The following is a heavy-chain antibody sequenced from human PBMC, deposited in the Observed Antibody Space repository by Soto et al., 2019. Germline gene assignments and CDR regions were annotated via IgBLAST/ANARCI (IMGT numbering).Heavy chain of an antibody. Sequence: QVQVVQSGAEVKKPGASVRVSCTAYVYTFTSHGVNWVRQAPGQGLEWMGWISGYSGNTKYSHKSQGRITMTMDTSPGTAYMEVRSLRSDDTAVYYCARDDLAVAGAFLDYWGQGTPVTVSS. CDR2: ISGYSGNT. V-gene: IGHV1-18*01. CDR3: ARDDLAVAGAFLDY. D-gene: IGHD6-19*01. J-gene: IGHJ4*02. CDR1: VYTFTSHG.